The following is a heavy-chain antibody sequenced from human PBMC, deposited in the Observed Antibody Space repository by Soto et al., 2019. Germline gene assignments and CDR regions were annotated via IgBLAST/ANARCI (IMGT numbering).Heavy chain of an antibody. J-gene: IGHJ6*03. V-gene: IGHV4-39*01. Sequence: QLQLQESGPRLVKSSETLSLTCSVSGDSITSRDDWWCWCRQPPVKGLEWIWTIYYSGNTTYPPSLKSRVTMSVDTSEHQFSLKLTSVTAADTANYDCARRITGRSTYYSFYYMDVWGKGTTVSVSS. CDR3: ARRITGRSTYYSFYYMDV. D-gene: IGHD2-15*01. CDR2: IYYSGNT. CDR1: GDSITSRDDW.